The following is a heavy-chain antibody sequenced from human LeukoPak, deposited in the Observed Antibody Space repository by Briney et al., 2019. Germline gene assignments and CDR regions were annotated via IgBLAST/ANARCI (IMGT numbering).Heavy chain of an antibody. Sequence: SETLSLTCTVSGCSISSYYWSWIRQPPGKGLEWIVYISYSGSTNYSPSLTRRVTISVDTPQNQFSLKLSSVTAADTAVYFWSGLSYDSSGYWPVYFDYWGQGTLVTVPS. D-gene: IGHD3-22*01. CDR2: ISYSGST. CDR3: SGLSYDSSGYWPVYFDY. CDR1: GCSISSYY. V-gene: IGHV4-59*08. J-gene: IGHJ4*02.